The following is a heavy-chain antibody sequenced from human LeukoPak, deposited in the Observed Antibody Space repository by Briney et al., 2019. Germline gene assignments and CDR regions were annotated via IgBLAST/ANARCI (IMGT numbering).Heavy chain of an antibody. CDR2: ISGSGSTI. CDR1: GFTFSSYE. Sequence: GGSLRLSCAASGFTFSSYETNWVRQAPGKGLEWVSYISGSGSTIYYADSVKGRFTISRDNAKNSLYLQMNSLRAEDTAVYYCAREVGDYYFDYWGQGTLVTVSS. J-gene: IGHJ4*02. V-gene: IGHV3-48*03. D-gene: IGHD2-15*01. CDR3: AREVGDYYFDY.